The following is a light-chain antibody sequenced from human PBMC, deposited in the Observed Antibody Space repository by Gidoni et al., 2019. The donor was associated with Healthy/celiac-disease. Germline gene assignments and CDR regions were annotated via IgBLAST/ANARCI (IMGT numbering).Light chain of an antibody. CDR1: QSVSSN. J-gene: IGKJ4*01. Sequence: VMTQSPATLSVSPGERATLSCRASQSVSSNLAWYQQKPGQAPRLLIYGASTRATGIPARFSGSGSGTEFTLTISSLQSEDFAVYYCQQYNNWPPLTFGGGTKVKIK. CDR2: GAS. CDR3: QQYNNWPPLT. V-gene: IGKV3-15*01.